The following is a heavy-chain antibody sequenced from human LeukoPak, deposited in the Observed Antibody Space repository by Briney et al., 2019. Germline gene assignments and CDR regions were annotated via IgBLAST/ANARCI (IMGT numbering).Heavy chain of an antibody. Sequence: PSETLSLTCAVYGGSFSGYYWSWIRQPPGKGLERIGEINHSGSTNYNPSLKSRVTISVDTSKNQFSLKLSSVTAADTAVYYCARNNIAVATYDYWGQGTLVTVSS. D-gene: IGHD6-19*01. CDR2: INHSGST. CDR3: ARNNIAVATYDY. V-gene: IGHV4-34*01. CDR1: GGSFSGYY. J-gene: IGHJ4*02.